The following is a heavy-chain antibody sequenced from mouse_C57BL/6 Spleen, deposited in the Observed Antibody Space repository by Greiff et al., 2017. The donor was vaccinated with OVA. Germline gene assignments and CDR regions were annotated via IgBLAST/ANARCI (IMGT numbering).Heavy chain of an antibody. CDR1: GYTFTSYW. CDR2: IYPGSGST. V-gene: IGHV1-55*01. CDR3: ASHYYGSSHWYFDV. J-gene: IGHJ1*03. D-gene: IGHD1-1*01. Sequence: QVQLQQPGAELVKPGASVKMSCKASGYTFTSYWITWVKQRPGQGLAWIGDIYPGSGSTNYNEKFKSKATLTVDTSSSTAYMQLSSLTSEDSAVYYCASHYYGSSHWYFDVWGTGTTVTVSS.